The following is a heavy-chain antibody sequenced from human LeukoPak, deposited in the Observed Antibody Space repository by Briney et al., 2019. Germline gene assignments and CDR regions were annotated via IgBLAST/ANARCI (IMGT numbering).Heavy chain of an antibody. CDR2: ITSDSHYI. D-gene: IGHD3-16*01. CDR1: GFAFSDYS. CDR3: ASGGATVWGY. V-gene: IGHV3-21*01. Sequence: GGSLRLSCAASGFAFSDYSMNWVRQASGKGLEWIAAITSDSHYIYYADSMRGRFTISRDNAENPVYLQMDGLRADDTAVYYCASGGATVWGYWGQGALVIVSS. J-gene: IGHJ4*02.